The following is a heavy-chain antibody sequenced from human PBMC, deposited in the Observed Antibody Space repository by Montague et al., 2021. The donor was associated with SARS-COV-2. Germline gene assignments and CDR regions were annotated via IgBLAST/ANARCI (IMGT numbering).Heavy chain of an antibody. CDR1: GGSFSDYY. Sequence: SETLSLTCAVYGGSFSDYYWSWIRQPPGKGLEWIGEINHSGSTNYNPSLRSRVTISVDTSKNQFSLKLGAVTAADTAVYYCARGAPTISMILVVMTGAGWYFDLWGRGTLVTVSS. V-gene: IGHV4-34*01. CDR2: INHSGST. J-gene: IGHJ2*01. D-gene: IGHD3-22*01. CDR3: ARGAPTISMILVVMTGAGWYFDL.